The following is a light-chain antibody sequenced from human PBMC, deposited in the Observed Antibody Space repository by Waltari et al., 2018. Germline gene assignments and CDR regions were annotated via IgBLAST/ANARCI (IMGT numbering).Light chain of an antibody. CDR2: EGS. J-gene: IGLJ2*01. CDR3: CSYAGSSTHVV. Sequence: QSAMTHPASVSGSPGQSITISCTGTSSYVGSYNLVSWYQQHPGKAPKLMIYEGSKRPSGVSNRFSGSKSGNTASLTISGLQAEDEADYYCCSYAGSSTHVVFGGGTKLTVL. V-gene: IGLV2-23*01. CDR1: SSYVGSYNL.